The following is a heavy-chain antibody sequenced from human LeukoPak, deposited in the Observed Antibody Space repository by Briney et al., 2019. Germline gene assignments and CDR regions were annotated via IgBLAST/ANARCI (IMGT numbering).Heavy chain of an antibody. D-gene: IGHD1-7*01. CDR1: GGSISGYY. CDR3: ARLITGPKTAFDN. V-gene: IGHV4-4*07. J-gene: IGHJ3*02. Sequence: SETLSLTCTVSGGSISGYYWSWIRQPAGKGLKWIGRVYTSGSTHYNPSLKGRVTMSVDTSKDQFSLKLSSVTAAVTAVYYCARLITGPKTAFDNWGQGTMVTVSS. CDR2: VYTSGST.